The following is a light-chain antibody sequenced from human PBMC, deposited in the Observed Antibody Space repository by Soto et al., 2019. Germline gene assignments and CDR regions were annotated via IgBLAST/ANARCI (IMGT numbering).Light chain of an antibody. CDR1: QGIGTA. V-gene: IGKV1-13*02. J-gene: IGKJ4*01. CDR2: ESS. Sequence: IQLTQSPSTLSASVGDRVTITGRASQGIGTALAWYHQRPGNSPDLLVYESSTLQSGVPSRLSGRGPETDSSLTISGLQPEDFLHYYCQEFNTRPLYFGGGTRVEIK. CDR3: QEFNTRPLY.